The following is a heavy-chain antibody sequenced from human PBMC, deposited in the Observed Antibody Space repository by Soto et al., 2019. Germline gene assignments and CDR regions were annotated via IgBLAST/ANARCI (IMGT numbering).Heavy chain of an antibody. CDR1: GFTFSSYA. Sequence: PGGSLRLSCAASGFTFSSYAMSWVRQAPGKGLEWVSAISGSGGSTYYADSVKGRFTISRDNSKNTLYLQMNSLRAEDTAVYYCAKLSAYDFWSGSEAFDYWGQGTLVTVSS. V-gene: IGHV3-23*01. D-gene: IGHD3-3*01. J-gene: IGHJ4*02. CDR2: ISGSGGST. CDR3: AKLSAYDFWSGSEAFDY.